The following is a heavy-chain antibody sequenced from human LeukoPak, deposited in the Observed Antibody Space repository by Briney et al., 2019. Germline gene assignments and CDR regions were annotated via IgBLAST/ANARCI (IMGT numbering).Heavy chain of an antibody. CDR3: ARSVVVTAASDY. D-gene: IGHD2-21*02. V-gene: IGHV3-30-3*01. Sequence: PGRSLRLSCAASGFTFSSYAMHWVRQAPGKGLEWVAAISYDGSNKYYADSVKGRFTISRDNSKNTLYLQMNSLRAEDTAVYYCARSVVVTAASDYWGQGTLVTVSS. CDR1: GFTFSSYA. CDR2: ISYDGSNK. J-gene: IGHJ4*02.